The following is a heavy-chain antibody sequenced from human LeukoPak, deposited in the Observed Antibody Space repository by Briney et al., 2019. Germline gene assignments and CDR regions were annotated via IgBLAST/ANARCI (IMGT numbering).Heavy chain of an antibody. Sequence: GGSLRLSCAASGFTFSSYAMHWVRQAPGKGLEWVAVISYDGSNKYYADSVKGRFTISRDNSKNTLYLQMNSLRAEDTAVYYCARDGGGTRISNWFDPWGQGTLVTVS. CDR2: ISYDGSNK. V-gene: IGHV3-30-3*01. J-gene: IGHJ5*02. CDR1: GFTFSSYA. CDR3: ARDGGGTRISNWFDP. D-gene: IGHD3-16*01.